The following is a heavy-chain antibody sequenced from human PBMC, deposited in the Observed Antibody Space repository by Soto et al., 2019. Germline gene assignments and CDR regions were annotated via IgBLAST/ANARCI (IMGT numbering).Heavy chain of an antibody. CDR1: GFTFRRYW. V-gene: IGHV3-74*01. CDR2: INGDGSST. Sequence: GGSLRLSCAASGFTFRRYWMHWVRQASGKGLVWVSRINGDGSSTSYADPVKGRFTVSRANAKNTLYLQMNSLRVQDTAVYSCVSIVERSDIAFDIWGQGTMVTVSS. CDR3: VSIVERSDIAFDI. D-gene: IGHD3-16*02. J-gene: IGHJ3*02.